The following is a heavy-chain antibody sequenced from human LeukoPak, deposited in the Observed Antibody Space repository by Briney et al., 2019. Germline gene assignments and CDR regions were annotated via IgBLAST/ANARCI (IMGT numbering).Heavy chain of an antibody. J-gene: IGHJ5*02. D-gene: IGHD4-23*01. V-gene: IGHV3-43*02. CDR2: ISGDGGST. Sequence: GGSLRLSCAASGFTFDDYAMHWVRQAAGKGLEWVSLISGDGGSTYYADSVKGRFTISRDNSKNSLYLQMNSLRTEDISLYYCAKDITLLWFDPWGQGTLVTVSS. CDR1: GFTFDDYA. CDR3: AKDITLLWFDP.